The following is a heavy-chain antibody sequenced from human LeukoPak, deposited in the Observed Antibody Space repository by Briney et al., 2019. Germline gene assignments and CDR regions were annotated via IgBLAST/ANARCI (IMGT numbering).Heavy chain of an antibody. V-gene: IGHV4-39*01. Sequence: SETLSLTCTVSGGSISSSSYYWGWIRQPPGKGLEWIGSIYYSGSTYYNPSLKSRVTISVDTSKNQFSLKLSSVTAADTAVYYCARHPRTPDGMDVWGQGTTVTVSS. J-gene: IGHJ6*02. CDR3: ARHPRTPDGMDV. CDR2: IYYSGST. CDR1: GGSISSSSYY.